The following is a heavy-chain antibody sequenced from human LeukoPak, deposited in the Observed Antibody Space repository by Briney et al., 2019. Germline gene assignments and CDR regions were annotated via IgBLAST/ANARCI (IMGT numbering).Heavy chain of an antibody. CDR2: IIPILGIA. J-gene: IGHJ5*02. D-gene: IGHD6-13*01. CDR3: ARDWGMGPSSSWA. CDR1: GGTFSSYA. V-gene: IGHV1-69*04. Sequence: SVKVSCKASGGTFSSYAISWVRQAPGQGLEWMGRIIPILGIANYAQKFQGRVTITADKSTSTAYMELSSLRSEDTAVYYCARDWGMGPSSSWAWGQGTLVTVSS.